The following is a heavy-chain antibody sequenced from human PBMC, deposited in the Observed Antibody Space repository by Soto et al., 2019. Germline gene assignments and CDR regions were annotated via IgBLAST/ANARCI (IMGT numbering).Heavy chain of an antibody. Sequence: PSETLSLTCTVSGGSISSYYWSWIRQPPGKGLEWIGYIYYSGSTNYNPSLKSRVTISVDTSKNQFSLKLSSVTAADTAVYYCARGYSRSSGWLDPWGQGTLVTVS. D-gene: IGHD6-6*01. J-gene: IGHJ5*02. CDR2: IYYSGST. CDR3: ARGYSRSSGWLDP. CDR1: GGSISSYY. V-gene: IGHV4-59*01.